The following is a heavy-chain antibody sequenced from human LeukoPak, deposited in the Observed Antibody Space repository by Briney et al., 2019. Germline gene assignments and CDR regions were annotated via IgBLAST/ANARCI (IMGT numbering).Heavy chain of an antibody. CDR1: GYTLTELS. Sequence: ASVKVSCKVSGYTLTELSMHWVRQAPGKGLEWMGGFDPEDGETIYAQKFQGRVTMTEDTFTDTAYMELSSLRSEDTAVYYCATGTRRYNWNEPDLGYWGQGTLVTVSS. CDR3: ATGTRRYNWNEPDLGY. D-gene: IGHD1-1*01. V-gene: IGHV1-24*01. CDR2: FDPEDGET. J-gene: IGHJ4*02.